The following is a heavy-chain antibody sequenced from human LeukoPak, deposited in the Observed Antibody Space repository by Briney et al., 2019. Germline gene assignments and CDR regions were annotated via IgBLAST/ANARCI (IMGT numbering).Heavy chain of an antibody. CDR2: ISSSGGST. J-gene: IGHJ4*02. CDR1: GFTFSSYA. D-gene: IGHD3-3*01. Sequence: TGGSLRLSCAASGFTFSSYAMSWVRQAPGKGLEWVSAISSSGGSTYYADSVKGRFTISRDNSNNTLYLQLSSLRAEDTAVYYCARVPGGLEWADFDYWGQGTLVSVSS. CDR3: ARVPGGLEWADFDY. V-gene: IGHV3-23*01.